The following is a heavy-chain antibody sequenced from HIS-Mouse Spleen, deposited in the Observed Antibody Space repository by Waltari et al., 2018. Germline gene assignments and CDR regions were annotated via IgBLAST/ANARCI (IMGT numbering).Heavy chain of an antibody. CDR2: IYHSGST. V-gene: IGHV4-38-2*02. CDR1: GYSISSGYY. J-gene: IGHJ4*02. D-gene: IGHD3-22*01. CDR3: ARGVGYYDSSGYVDY. Sequence: QVQLQESGPGLVKPSETLSLTCTVSGYSISSGYYWGWIRQPPGKGLEWIGSIYHSGSTYYNPSLKSRVTISVDPSKNQFSLKLSSVTAADTAVYYCARGVGYYDSSGYVDYWGQGTLVTVSS.